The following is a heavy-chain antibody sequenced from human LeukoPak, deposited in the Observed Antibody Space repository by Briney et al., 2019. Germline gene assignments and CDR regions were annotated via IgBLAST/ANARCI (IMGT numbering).Heavy chain of an antibody. CDR1: GYTFTGYY. CDR3: ATYYYDSSGYYRTYNY. J-gene: IGHJ4*02. CDR2: INPNSGGT. Sequence: GASVKVSCKASGYTFTGYYIHWVRQAPGQGLEWMGWINPNSGGTNYAQKFQGRVTMTRDTSISTAYMELSRLRSDDTAVYYCATYYYDSSGYYRTYNYWGQGTLVTVSS. V-gene: IGHV1-2*02. D-gene: IGHD3-22*01.